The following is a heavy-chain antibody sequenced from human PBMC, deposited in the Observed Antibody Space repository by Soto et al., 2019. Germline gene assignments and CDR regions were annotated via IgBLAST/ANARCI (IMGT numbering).Heavy chain of an antibody. V-gene: IGHV1-18*01. Sequence: ASVKVSCKASGYTFPSYGISWVGQAPGQGLEGMGWIRAYKGNTNYPRKLQGRVTNTTDTSTSKAYMELRSLRSDDTAVYYCATESGYSYGYYMDVWGKGTTVTVSS. D-gene: IGHD5-18*01. CDR2: IRAYKGNT. CDR1: GYTFPSYG. J-gene: IGHJ6*03. CDR3: ATESGYSYGYYMDV.